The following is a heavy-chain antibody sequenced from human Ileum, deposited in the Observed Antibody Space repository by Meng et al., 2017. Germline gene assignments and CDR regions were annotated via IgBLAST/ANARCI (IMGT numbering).Heavy chain of an antibody. J-gene: IGHJ4*02. Sequence: QVQLPESVPGRGEPSGSLSLTCTGSCGSISSSFYWSCVRPSPGKGLEWIGQIYLAGSPNYNPSLESRVTISVDKSKNQFSLRLTSVTAADTAIFYCVRHGGKYFDSWGQGTLVTVSS. CDR2: IYLAGSP. D-gene: IGHD2-15*01. V-gene: IGHV4-4*02. CDR1: CGSISSSFY. CDR3: VRHGGKYFDS.